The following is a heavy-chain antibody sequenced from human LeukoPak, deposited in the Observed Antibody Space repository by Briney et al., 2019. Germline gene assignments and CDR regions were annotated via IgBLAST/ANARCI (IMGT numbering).Heavy chain of an antibody. J-gene: IGHJ4*02. V-gene: IGHV4-39*07. CDR2: IYYSGST. CDR1: GGSISSNNYY. D-gene: IGHD2-21*01. CDR3: AKYSGYKLGFN. Sequence: PSETLSLTCTVSGGSISSNNYYWGWIRQPPGKGLEWIGTIYYSGSTYYNPSLNSRVTISVDTSKNQFSLKLSSVTAADTAVYYCAKYSGYKLGFNWGQGTLVTVSS.